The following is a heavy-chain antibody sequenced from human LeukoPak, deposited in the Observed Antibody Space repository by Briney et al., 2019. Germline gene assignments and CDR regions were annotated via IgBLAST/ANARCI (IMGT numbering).Heavy chain of an antibody. CDR3: ARDIMDAFDI. J-gene: IGHJ3*02. CDR1: RLTFRSYA. V-gene: IGHV3-23*01. CDR2: ISGSGGST. Sequence: GGSLRLSCAASRLTFRSYAMSWVRQTPGKGLKWVSAISGSGGSTYYADSVKGRFTISRDNSKNTLFLQMNSLRAEDTAVYYCARDIMDAFDIWGQGTMVTVSS.